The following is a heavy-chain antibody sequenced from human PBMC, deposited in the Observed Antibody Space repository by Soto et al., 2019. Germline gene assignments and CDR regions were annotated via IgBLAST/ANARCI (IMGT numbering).Heavy chain of an antibody. J-gene: IGHJ4*02. V-gene: IGHV3-23*01. CDR1: GFTFSSYA. D-gene: IGHD2-15*01. CDR2: ISGSGGST. CDR3: AKDRDVVVVAATHFDY. Sequence: LSLTCAASGFTFSSYAMSWVRQAPGKGLEWVSAISGSGGSTYYADSVKGRFTISRDNSKNTLYLQMNSLRAEDTAVYYCAKDRDVVVVAATHFDYWGQGTLVTVSS.